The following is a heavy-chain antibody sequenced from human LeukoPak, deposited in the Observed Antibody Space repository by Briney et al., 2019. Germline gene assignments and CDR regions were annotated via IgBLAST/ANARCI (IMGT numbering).Heavy chain of an antibody. V-gene: IGHV4-39*02. CDR2: VYYTETA. Sequence: SETLSLTCTVSGGSISDTTYSWGWIRQPPGRGLEYIGTVYYTETASYNPSLKSRVTISVDTSKNQFSLHLTSVTAADTAVYYCXRGGSPWGQGTLVTVSS. CDR1: GGSISDTTYS. D-gene: IGHD2-15*01. J-gene: IGHJ5*02. CDR3: XRGGSP.